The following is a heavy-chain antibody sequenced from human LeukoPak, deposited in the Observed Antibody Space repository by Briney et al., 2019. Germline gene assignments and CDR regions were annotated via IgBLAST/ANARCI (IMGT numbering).Heavy chain of an antibody. CDR3: ARGEIAARLFDY. CDR1: GYTFTGYY. D-gene: IGHD6-6*01. CDR2: INPNSGGT. Sequence: ASVKVSCKASGYTFTGYYMHWVRQAPGQGLEWMGWINPNSGGTDYAQKFQGRVTMTRDTSISTAYMELSRLRSDDTAVYYCARGEIAARLFDYWGQGTLVTVSS. J-gene: IGHJ4*02. V-gene: IGHV1-2*02.